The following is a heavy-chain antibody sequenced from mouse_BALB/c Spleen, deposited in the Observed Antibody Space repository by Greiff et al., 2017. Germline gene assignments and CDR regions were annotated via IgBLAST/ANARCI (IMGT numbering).Heavy chain of an antibody. D-gene: IGHD2-10*02. CDR1: GFTFSSYT. CDR2: ISSGGSYT. Sequence: EVHLVESGGGLVKPGGSLKLSCAASGFTFSSYTMSWVRQTPEKRLEWVATISSGGSYTYYPDSVKGRFTISRDNAKNTLYLQMSSLKSEDTAMYYCTREYGNYEEFAYWGQGTLVTVSA. J-gene: IGHJ3*01. V-gene: IGHV5-6-4*01. CDR3: TREYGNYEEFAY.